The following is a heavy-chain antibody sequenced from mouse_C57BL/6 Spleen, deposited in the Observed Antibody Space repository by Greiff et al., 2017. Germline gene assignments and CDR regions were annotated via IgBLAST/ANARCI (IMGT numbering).Heavy chain of an antibody. D-gene: IGHD2-10*02. CDR3: ARDKYGTVIYSFDV. CDR2: IDPNSGGT. J-gene: IGHJ1*03. V-gene: IGHV1-72*01. CDR1: GYTFTSYW. Sequence: VQLQQSGAELAKPGASVKLSCKASGYTFTSYWMHWVKQRPGRGLEWIGRIDPNSGGTTYNEKFKSKATLTVVKPSSTAYMQLSSLTSEDSAVYYCARDKYGTVIYSFDVWGTGTTVTAPS.